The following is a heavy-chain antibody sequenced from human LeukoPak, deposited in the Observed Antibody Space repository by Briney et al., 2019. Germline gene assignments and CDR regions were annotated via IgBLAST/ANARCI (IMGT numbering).Heavy chain of an antibody. J-gene: IGHJ4*02. CDR3: AKEVRESAWFYFDF. CDR1: GFTFRTYA. CDR2: IRSSGETT. D-gene: IGHD3-10*01. Sequence: PGGSLRLSCAASGFTFRTYAMSWVRQAPGKGLEWVSSIRSSGETTYYADSVKGRFTIFRDNSMNTVFLQMNGLTAEDTAVYYCAKEVRESAWFYFDFWGQGTLATVSS. V-gene: IGHV3-23*01.